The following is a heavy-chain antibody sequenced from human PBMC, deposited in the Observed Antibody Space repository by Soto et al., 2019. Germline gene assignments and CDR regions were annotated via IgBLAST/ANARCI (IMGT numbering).Heavy chain of an antibody. D-gene: IGHD3-10*01. V-gene: IGHV4-34*01. Sequence: PSETLSLTCPVYGGSFSGYYWSWIRQPPGKGLEWNGEINHSGSTNYNPSLKSRVTISVDTSKNHFSLKLSSVTAADTAVYYCARVTRGYYVSGSYSYPLPLYGMAVWGQGTTVTVSS. CDR1: GGSFSGYY. CDR2: INHSGST. CDR3: ARVTRGYYVSGSYSYPLPLYGMAV. J-gene: IGHJ6*02.